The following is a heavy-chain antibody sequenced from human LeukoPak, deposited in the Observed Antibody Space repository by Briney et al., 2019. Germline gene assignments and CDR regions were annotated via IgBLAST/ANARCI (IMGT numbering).Heavy chain of an antibody. CDR3: ARDHVDSSSWSQYSDL. J-gene: IGHJ2*01. CDR2: ISFDGTKK. Sequence: PGRSLRLSCSASGFTVSSYGMHWVRQAPGKGLEWVAVISFDGTKKSYADAVMGRFTISRDNYENTLDLQMNSLTGEDTAVYFCARDHVDSSSWSQYSDLWGRGTLVTVSS. V-gene: IGHV3-30*03. D-gene: IGHD6-13*01. CDR1: GFTVSSYG.